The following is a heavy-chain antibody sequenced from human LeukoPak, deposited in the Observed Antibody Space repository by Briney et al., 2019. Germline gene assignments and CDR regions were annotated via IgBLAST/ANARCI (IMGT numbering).Heavy chain of an antibody. J-gene: IGHJ4*02. V-gene: IGHV3-73*01. Sequence: GGSLRLSCAASGLTFSGSAMHWVRQASGKGLEWVGRIRSKTNSYATSYAASVKGRFALSRDDSKNTAYLQMNSLKTEDTAVYYCTRYNVGFESWGQGTLVTVSS. CDR3: TRYNVGFES. CDR2: IRSKTNSYAT. D-gene: IGHD1-1*01. CDR1: GLTFSGSA.